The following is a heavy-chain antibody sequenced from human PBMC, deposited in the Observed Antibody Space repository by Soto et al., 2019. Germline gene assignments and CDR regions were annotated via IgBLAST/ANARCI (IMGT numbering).Heavy chain of an antibody. CDR1: GGSISSGGYY. V-gene: IGHV4-31*03. CDR2: IYYSGST. D-gene: IGHD3-22*01. J-gene: IGHJ4*02. Sequence: SETLSLTCTVSGGSISSGGYYWSWIRQHPGKGLEWIGYIYYSGSTYYNPSLKSRVTISVDTSKNQFSLKLSSVTAADTAVYYCARGDSSGYLPPYFDYWGQGTLVTVSS. CDR3: ARGDSSGYLPPYFDY.